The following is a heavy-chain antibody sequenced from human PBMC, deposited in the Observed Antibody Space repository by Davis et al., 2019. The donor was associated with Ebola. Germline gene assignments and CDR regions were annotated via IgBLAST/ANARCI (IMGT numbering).Heavy chain of an antibody. CDR1: GFTFSSYA. V-gene: IGHV3-23*01. Sequence: PGGSLRLSCAASGFTFSSYAMSWIRQAPGKGLEWVSYISSSGSTIYYADSVKGRFTISRDNSKNTLYLQMNSLRAEDTAVYYCAKVNSILWSGAFDIWGQGTMVTVSS. D-gene: IGHD2-21*01. J-gene: IGHJ3*02. CDR3: AKVNSILWSGAFDI. CDR2: ISSSGSTI.